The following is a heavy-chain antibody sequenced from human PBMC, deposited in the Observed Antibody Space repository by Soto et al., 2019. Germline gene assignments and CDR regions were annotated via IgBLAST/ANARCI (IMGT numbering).Heavy chain of an antibody. CDR2: ISGSGGST. D-gene: IGHD6-13*01. CDR3: AKVRLAGTDAFDI. CDR1: RYSFCIYV. J-gene: IGHJ3*02. Sequence: PGVSLGISCAASRYSFCIYVMSWVRQAPGKGLEWVSAISGSGGSTYYADSVKGRFTISRDNSKNTLYLQMDSLRAEDTAVYYCAKVRLAGTDAFDIWGQGTMVTVSS. V-gene: IGHV3-23*01.